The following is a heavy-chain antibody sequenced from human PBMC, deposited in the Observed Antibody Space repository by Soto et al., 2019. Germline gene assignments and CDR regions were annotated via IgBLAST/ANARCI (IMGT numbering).Heavy chain of an antibody. V-gene: IGHV3-23*01. CDR3: AKSTLVVVVIHEFDY. CDR2: ISGSGDST. CDR1: GFTFSSYA. D-gene: IGHD3-22*01. Sequence: PGGSLRLSCTASGFTFSSYAMSWVRQAPGKGLEWVSAISGSGDSTYYADSVKGRFTISRDNSRNTLYLQMNSLGAEDTAIYYCAKSTLVVVVIHEFDYWGQGASVTVS. J-gene: IGHJ4*02.